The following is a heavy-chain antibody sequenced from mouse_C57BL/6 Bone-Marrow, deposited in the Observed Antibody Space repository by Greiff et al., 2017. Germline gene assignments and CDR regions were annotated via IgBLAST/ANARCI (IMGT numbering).Heavy chain of an antibody. CDR1: GFTFSDYY. CDR2: ISNGGGST. D-gene: IGHD2-1*01. CDR3: ARGPYGNYYAMGY. Sequence: EVKVVEPGGGLVQPGASLKFSCAASGFTFSDYYMYWVRQTPEQRLEWVAYISNGGGSTYYPDTVKGRFTIARDNAKNTLYLQMSRLKSEDTAMYYCARGPYGNYYAMGYWGPGASVTVSS. V-gene: IGHV5-12*01. J-gene: IGHJ4*01.